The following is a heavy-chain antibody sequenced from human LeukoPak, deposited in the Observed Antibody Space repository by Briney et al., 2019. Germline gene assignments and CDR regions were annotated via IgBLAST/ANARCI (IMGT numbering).Heavy chain of an antibody. CDR3: GRDGARWLQFRYYFDY. D-gene: IGHD5-24*01. CDR2: IYTSGST. V-gene: IGHV4-4*07. Sequence: SETLSLTCTVSGGSISSYYWSWIRQPAGKGLEWIGRIYTSGSTNYNPSLKSRVTMSVDTSKNQFSLKLSSVTAADTAVYYCGRDGARWLQFRYYFDYWGQGTLVTVSS. CDR1: GGSISSYY. J-gene: IGHJ4*02.